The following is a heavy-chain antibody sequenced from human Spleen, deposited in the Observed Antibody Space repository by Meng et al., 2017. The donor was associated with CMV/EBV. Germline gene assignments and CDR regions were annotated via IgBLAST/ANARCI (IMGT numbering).Heavy chain of an antibody. J-gene: IGHJ6*02. CDR2: IYPGDSDT. CDR1: GYSFISYW. Sequence: KVSCKGSGYSFISYWVAWVRQMPGKGLEWMGIIYPGDSDTRYSPSFQGQVTISADKSISTAYLQWSSLKASDTAMYYCARRPYSSSGMDVWGQGTTVTVSS. CDR3: ARRPYSSSGMDV. V-gene: IGHV5-51*01. D-gene: IGHD6-13*01.